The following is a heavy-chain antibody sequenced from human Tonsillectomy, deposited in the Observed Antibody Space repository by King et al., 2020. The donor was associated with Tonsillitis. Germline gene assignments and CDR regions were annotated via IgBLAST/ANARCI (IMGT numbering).Heavy chain of an antibody. CDR1: GYTFTSYY. V-gene: IGHV1-46*01. CDR2: INPSGGST. J-gene: IGHJ2*01. CDR3: ARANHYYDSSGQAPWYFDL. D-gene: IGHD3-22*01. Sequence: VQLVESGAEVKKPGASVKVSCKASGYTFTSYYMHWVRQAPGQGLEWMGIINPSGGSTSYAQKFQSRVTMTRDTSTSTVYMELSSLRPEDTAVYYCARANHYYDSSGQAPWYFDLWGRGTLVTVSS.